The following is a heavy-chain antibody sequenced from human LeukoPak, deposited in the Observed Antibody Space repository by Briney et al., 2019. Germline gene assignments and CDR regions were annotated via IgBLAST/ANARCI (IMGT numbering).Heavy chain of an antibody. CDR3: ARDRRYCGGGSCYFDYFFDY. V-gene: IGHV3-30-3*01. Sequence: GGALRLSCVASGFTFNSYAVHWVRPAPGKGLEWGALTLYDGSINFYAASVTGRFTISRDNSKNTLYMPMNSLSAEDTALYYCARDRRYCGGGSCYFDYFFDYWGQGTLVTVSS. J-gene: IGHJ4*02. CDR2: TLYDGSIN. CDR1: GFTFNSYA. D-gene: IGHD2-15*01.